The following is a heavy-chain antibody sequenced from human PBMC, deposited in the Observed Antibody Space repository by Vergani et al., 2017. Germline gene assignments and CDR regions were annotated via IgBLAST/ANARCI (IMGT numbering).Heavy chain of an antibody. V-gene: IGHV4-59*08. CDR2: IYYSGST. CDR1: GGSISSYY. Sequence: QVQLQESGPGLVKPSETLSLTCTVSGGSISSYYWSWIRQPPGKGLEWIGYIYYSGSTNYNPSLKSRVTISVDTSKNQFSLKLSSVTAADTAVYYCARGVDSYGAYFDYWGQGTLVTVSS. CDR3: ARGVDSYGAYFDY. J-gene: IGHJ4*02. D-gene: IGHD5-18*01.